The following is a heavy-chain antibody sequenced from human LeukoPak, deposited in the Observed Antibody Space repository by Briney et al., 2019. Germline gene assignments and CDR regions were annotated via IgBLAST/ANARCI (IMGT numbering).Heavy chain of an antibody. V-gene: IGHV5-51*01. Sequence: HGESLQISCKVSAYTFTNYWIAWVRQMPGKGLEWMGIIYPGDSETKYRPSFQGQVTISADRSLTTAYLQWSSLKDSDTAMYYCARRSGRWSDFDSWGQGTLVTVSS. J-gene: IGHJ4*02. CDR3: ARRSGRWSDFDS. CDR1: AYTFTNYW. D-gene: IGHD6-25*01. CDR2: IYPGDSET.